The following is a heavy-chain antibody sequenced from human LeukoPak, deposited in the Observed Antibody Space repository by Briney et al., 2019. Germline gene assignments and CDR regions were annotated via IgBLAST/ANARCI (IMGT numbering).Heavy chain of an antibody. CDR2: IYSGGST. CDR3: AAYSSCDY. D-gene: IGHD6-6*01. J-gene: IGHJ4*02. V-gene: IGHV3-53*01. CDR1: GFTVSSNY. Sequence: GGSLRLSCAASGFTVSSNYMTWVRQAPGKGPEWISLIYSGGSTYYADSVKGRFTISRDNSKNTLYLQMNSLRAEDTAVYYCAAYSSCDYWGQGTLVTVSS.